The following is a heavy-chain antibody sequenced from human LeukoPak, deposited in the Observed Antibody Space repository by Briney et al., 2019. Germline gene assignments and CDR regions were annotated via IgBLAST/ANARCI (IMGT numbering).Heavy chain of an antibody. D-gene: IGHD1-26*01. Sequence: GGSMRLSCAASGFTFTGYAMSWVRQAPGKGLEWVSAISGSGHSTDYADSVKGRFTISRDNSKNTLYLQMNSLRAEDTAVYYCAKDQGGGGSYGNDAFDIWGQGTMVTVSS. CDR1: GFTFTGYA. CDR3: AKDQGGGGSYGNDAFDI. V-gene: IGHV3-23*01. CDR2: ISGSGHST. J-gene: IGHJ3*02.